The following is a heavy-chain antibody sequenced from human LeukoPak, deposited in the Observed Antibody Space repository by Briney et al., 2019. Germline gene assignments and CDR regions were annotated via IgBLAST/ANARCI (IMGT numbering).Heavy chain of an antibody. D-gene: IGHD1-26*01. Sequence: SETLSLTCTVSGGSISSYYWSWIRQPPGQGLERIGYIYYSGYTNYNPSLKSRVTISVDTSKNQFCLKMSSVTAADTAVYYCGRDLGGNYGMDVWGQGTTVTVSS. CDR3: GRDLGGNYGMDV. CDR1: GGSISSYY. J-gene: IGHJ6*02. CDR2: IYYSGYT. V-gene: IGHV4-59*13.